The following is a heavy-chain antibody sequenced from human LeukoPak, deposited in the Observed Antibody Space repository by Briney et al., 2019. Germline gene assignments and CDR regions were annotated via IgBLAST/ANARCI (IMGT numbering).Heavy chain of an antibody. Sequence: GASVKVSFKASGYMFTSYYMHWVRQAPGQGLEWMGMINPSGGGTNYAQKFQGRVTMTRDTSTSTVYMELSSLRSEDTAVYYCARDGDDFGDYVEYNYYGLDVWGQGTTVTVSS. CDR3: ARDGDDFGDYVEYNYYGLDV. V-gene: IGHV1-46*01. D-gene: IGHD4-17*01. CDR2: INPSGGGT. J-gene: IGHJ6*02. CDR1: GYMFTSYY.